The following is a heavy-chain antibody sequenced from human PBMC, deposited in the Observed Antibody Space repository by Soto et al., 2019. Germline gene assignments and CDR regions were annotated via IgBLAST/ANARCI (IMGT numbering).Heavy chain of an antibody. CDR3: GRDLWFGEDPGRGWFDP. Sequence: PSETLSLTCTVSGGSISSGDYYWSWIRQPPGKGLEWIGYIYYSGSTYYNPSLRSRVTISVDTSQNQFSLKLSSVTAAAADVYYCGRDLWFGEDPGRGWFDPWGQGTLVTVSS. V-gene: IGHV4-30-4*01. D-gene: IGHD3-10*01. CDR2: IYYSGST. J-gene: IGHJ5*02. CDR1: GGSISSGDYY.